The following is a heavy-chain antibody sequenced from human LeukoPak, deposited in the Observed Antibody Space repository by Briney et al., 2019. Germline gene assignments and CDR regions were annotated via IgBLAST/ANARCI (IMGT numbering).Heavy chain of an antibody. CDR2: INHSGST. CDR3: ARDYYDSGSSAL. CDR1: GGSFSGYY. D-gene: IGHD3-10*01. V-gene: IGHV4-34*01. J-gene: IGHJ4*02. Sequence: SETLSLTCAVYGGSFSGYYWSWIRQPPGKGLEWIGEINHSGSTNYNPSLKSRVTISVDTSKNQFSLKLSSVTAADTAVYFCARDYYDSGSSALWGQGTLVTVSS.